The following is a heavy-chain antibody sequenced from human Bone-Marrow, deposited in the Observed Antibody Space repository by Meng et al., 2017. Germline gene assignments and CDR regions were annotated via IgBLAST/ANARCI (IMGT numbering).Heavy chain of an antibody. CDR1: RYTFPDYW. V-gene: IGHV1-2*06. CDR2: IHPKSGDT. D-gene: IGHD2-15*01. Sequence: QVEVGQGGGGVKEPGPSVRVSGKASRYTFPDYWLHWVRRAPGQGLEWMGRIHPKSGDTHYAQKFQGRVTMTRDTSTSTVYMELSSLRSEDTAVYYCARASVYCSGGSCYSGTYFQHWGQGTLVTVSS. J-gene: IGHJ1*01. CDR3: ARASVYCSGGSCYSGTYFQH.